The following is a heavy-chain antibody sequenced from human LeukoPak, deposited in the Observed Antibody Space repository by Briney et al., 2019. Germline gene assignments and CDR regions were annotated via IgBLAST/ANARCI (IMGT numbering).Heavy chain of an antibody. V-gene: IGHV4-61*02. CDR2: IYTSGGT. Sequence: SQTLSLTCTVSGGSISSGSYYWSWIRQPAGKGLEWIGRIYTSGGTNYNPSLKSRVTISVDTSKNQFSLKLSSVTAADTAVYYCARRAGRYPRVVNPNIGGFDYWGQGTLVTVSS. D-gene: IGHD3-10*01. CDR3: ARRAGRYPRVVNPNIGGFDY. J-gene: IGHJ4*02. CDR1: GGSISSGSYY.